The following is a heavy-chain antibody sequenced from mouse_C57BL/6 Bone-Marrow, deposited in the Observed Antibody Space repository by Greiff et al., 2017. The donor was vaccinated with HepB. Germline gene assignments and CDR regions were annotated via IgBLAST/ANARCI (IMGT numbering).Heavy chain of an antibody. CDR3: CGEYGSSYYYDY. CDR2: INHGSGGT. CDR1: GYAFTNYL. J-gene: IGHJ2*01. D-gene: IGHD1-1*01. Sequence: QVQLKQSGAELVRPGTSVKVSCKASGYAFTNYLIEWVKQRPGQGLEWIGVINHGSGGTNYNEKFKGKATLTADKYSSTAYMQLSSLTSEESAVYFCCGEYGSSYYYDYWGQGTTLTVSS. V-gene: IGHV1-54*01.